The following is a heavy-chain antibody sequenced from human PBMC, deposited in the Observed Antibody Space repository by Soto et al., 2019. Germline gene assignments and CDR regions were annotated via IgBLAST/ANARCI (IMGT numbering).Heavy chain of an antibody. CDR3: TRVNGQLVHLDY. D-gene: IGHD6-6*01. J-gene: IGHJ4*02. CDR2: IRSKSYGGTT. Sequence: EVQLVESGGGLVQPGRSLRLSCTASGFTFGDYAMSWFRQAPGKGLEWVGFIRSKSYGGTTEYAASVKGRFTISRDDSKSIAYLQMNSLKTEDTAVYYCTRVNGQLVHLDYWGQGTLVTVSS. V-gene: IGHV3-49*03. CDR1: GFTFGDYA.